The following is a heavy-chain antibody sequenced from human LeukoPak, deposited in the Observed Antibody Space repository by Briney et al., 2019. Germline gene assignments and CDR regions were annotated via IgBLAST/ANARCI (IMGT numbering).Heavy chain of an antibody. CDR1: GFTFSSYG. V-gene: IGHV3-23*01. Sequence: GGSLRLSCAASGFTFSSYGMSWVRQAPGKGLEWVSGISGSGGSTYYADSVKGRFTISRDNSKNTLYLRMNSLRAEDTAVYYCAKGPLWFGELLSSYYFDYWGQGTLVTVSS. CDR3: AKGPLWFGELLSSYYFDY. CDR2: ISGSGGST. D-gene: IGHD3-10*01. J-gene: IGHJ4*02.